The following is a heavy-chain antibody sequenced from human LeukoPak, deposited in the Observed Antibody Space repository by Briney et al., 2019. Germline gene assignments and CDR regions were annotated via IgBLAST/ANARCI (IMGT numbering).Heavy chain of an antibody. J-gene: IGHJ4*02. V-gene: IGHV3-23*01. CDR1: GFTFSSYA. CDR2: ISGSGGST. CDR3: AIDKAVIINTKNDY. Sequence: GGSLRLSCAASGFTFSSYAMSWVRQAPGKGLEWVSAISGSGGSTYYADSVKGRFTISRDNSKNALYLQMNSLRAEDTAVYYCAIDKAVIINTKNDYWGQGTLVTVSS. D-gene: IGHD4-23*01.